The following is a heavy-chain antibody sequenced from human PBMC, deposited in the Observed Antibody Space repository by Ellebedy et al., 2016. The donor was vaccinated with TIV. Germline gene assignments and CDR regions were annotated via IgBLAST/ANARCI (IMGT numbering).Heavy chain of an antibody. J-gene: IGHJ6*02. CDR2: MNPNSGNS. CDR3: ARRPGGYFDGSGYQVGYYYCLDV. CDR1: GYTFTTYD. Sequence: ASVKVSCXASGYTFTTYDINWVRQATGQGLEWMGWMNPNSGNSAYAQKFQGRVTMTRNTSVTTAYMELSSLRSDDTAVYFCARRPGGYFDGSGYQVGYYYCLDVWGQGTTVTVTS. D-gene: IGHD3-22*01. V-gene: IGHV1-8*01.